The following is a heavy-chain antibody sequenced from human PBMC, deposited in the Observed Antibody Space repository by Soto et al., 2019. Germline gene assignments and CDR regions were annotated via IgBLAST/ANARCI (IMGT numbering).Heavy chain of an antibody. D-gene: IGHD3-22*01. J-gene: IGHJ4*02. CDR3: ARDLRSDYYDSSGYYYAGVDY. V-gene: IGHV3-30-3*01. CDR2: ISYDGSNK. CDR1: GFTFSSYA. Sequence: QVQLVESGGGVVQPGRSLRLSCAASGFTFSSYAMHWVRQAPGKGLEWVAVISYDGSNKYYADSVKGRFTISRDNSKNTLYLQMNMLRAEDTAVYYCARDLRSDYYDSSGYYYAGVDYWGQGTLVTVSS.